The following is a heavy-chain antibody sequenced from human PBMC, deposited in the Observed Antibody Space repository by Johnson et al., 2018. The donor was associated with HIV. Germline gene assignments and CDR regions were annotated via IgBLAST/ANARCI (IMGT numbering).Heavy chain of an antibody. CDR3: ARAASQQQLNVPFDI. J-gene: IGHJ3*02. CDR1: GFTFSNYA. D-gene: IGHD6-13*01. V-gene: IGHV3-30*04. Sequence: QVQLVESGVGVVQPGRSLRLSCAASGFTFSNYAMHWVRQAPGKGLEWLSVISYDGSYKYYADSVKGRFTISRDNSKNTLYLQINSLRAEDTAVYFCARAASQQQLNVPFDIWGQGTMVTVSS. CDR2: ISYDGSYK.